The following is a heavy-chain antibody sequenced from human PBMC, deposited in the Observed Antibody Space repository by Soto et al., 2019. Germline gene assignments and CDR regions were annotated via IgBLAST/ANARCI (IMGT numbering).Heavy chain of an antibody. CDR1: GFTFSSYG. CDR3: AKDHYYDSSGYYNWFDP. D-gene: IGHD3-22*01. J-gene: IGHJ5*02. Sequence: QVQLVESGGGVVQPGRSLRHSCAASGFTFSSYGMHWVRQAPGKGLEWVAVISYDGSNKYYADSVKGRFTISRDNSKNTLYLQMNSLRAEDTAVYYCAKDHYYDSSGYYNWFDPWGQGTLVTVSS. V-gene: IGHV3-30*18. CDR2: ISYDGSNK.